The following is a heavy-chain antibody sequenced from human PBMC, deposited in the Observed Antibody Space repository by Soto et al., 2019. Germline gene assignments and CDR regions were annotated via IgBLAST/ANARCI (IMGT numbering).Heavy chain of an antibody. CDR1: GYTFTGYY. Sequence: GASVKVSCKASGYTFTGYYMHWVRQAPGQGLEWMGWINPNSGGTNYAQKFQGRVTITRDTSISTAYMELSRLRSDDTSVYYCAREGTVLMVYAVYKRNWFDPWGQGTLVTVSS. V-gene: IGHV1-2*02. J-gene: IGHJ5*02. CDR2: INPNSGGT. CDR3: AREGTVLMVYAVYKRNWFDP. D-gene: IGHD2-8*01.